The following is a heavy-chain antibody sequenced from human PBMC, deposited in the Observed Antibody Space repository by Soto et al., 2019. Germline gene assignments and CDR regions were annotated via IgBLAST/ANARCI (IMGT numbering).Heavy chain of an antibody. CDR1: GGSITSSGYY. Sequence: QVQLQESGPGLVKPSQTLSLTCTVSGGSITSSGYYWSWIRQHPGEGLEWIGFTSNSGSTSYNPSLKSRVTMSVDTSSNQFSLNLKSVTAAGTAVYYCARGGGSTKVDYWGQGTLVTVSP. V-gene: IGHV4-31*03. J-gene: IGHJ4*02. CDR3: ARGGGSTKVDY. CDR2: TSNSGST. D-gene: IGHD2-2*01.